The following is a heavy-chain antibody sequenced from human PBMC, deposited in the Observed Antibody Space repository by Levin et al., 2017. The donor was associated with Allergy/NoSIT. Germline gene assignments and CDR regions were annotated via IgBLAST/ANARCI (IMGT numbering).Heavy chain of an antibody. CDR1: GFTFSGYW. V-gene: IGHV3-7*01. D-gene: IGHD3-10*01. J-gene: IGHJ4*02. CDR3: ARDAWSHYGSGPHSDY. Sequence: GGSLRLSCAASGFTFSGYWMSWVRQAPGKGLEWVANIKQDGSEKHYVDSVKGRFTISIDNAKNSLYLQMNSLRAEDTAVYYCARDAWSHYGSGPHSDYWGQGTLVTVSS. CDR2: IKQDGSEK.